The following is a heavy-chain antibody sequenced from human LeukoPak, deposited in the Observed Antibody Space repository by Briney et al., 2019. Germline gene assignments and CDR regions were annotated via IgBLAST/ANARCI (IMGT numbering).Heavy chain of an antibody. CDR3: ARLGAGPTYYDFWSGYSSFYFDY. CDR1: GDSITSDKW. CDR2: IHYSGNT. V-gene: IGHV4-4*02. D-gene: IGHD3-3*01. J-gene: IGHJ4*02. Sequence: PSGTLSLTCAVSGDSITSDKWWTWVRQPPGKGLEWIGGIHYSGNTYYNPSLKSRVTISIDTSKNQFSLKLSSVTAADTAVYYCARLGAGPTYYDFWSGYSSFYFDYWGQGTLVTVSS.